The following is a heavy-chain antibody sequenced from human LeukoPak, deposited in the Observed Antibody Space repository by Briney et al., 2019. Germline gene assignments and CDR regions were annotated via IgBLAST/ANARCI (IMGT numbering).Heavy chain of an antibody. CDR3: AKGRFYDYVWGSYRSYFDY. V-gene: IGHV3-23*01. CDR2: ISKSGDHT. CDR1: GLTFNNYA. Sequence: GGSLRLSCAVSGLTFNNYAMSWVRQAPGKGLEWVSAISKSGDHTYYAASAKGRFTIYRDNSKNTQYLQMNSLRAEDTAVYYCAKGRFYDYVWGSYRSYFDYWGQGTLVTVSS. J-gene: IGHJ4*02. D-gene: IGHD3-16*02.